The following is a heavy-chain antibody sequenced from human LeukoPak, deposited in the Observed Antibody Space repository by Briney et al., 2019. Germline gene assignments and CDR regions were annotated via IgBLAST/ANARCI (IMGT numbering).Heavy chain of an antibody. J-gene: IGHJ4*02. V-gene: IGHV4-34*01. D-gene: IGHD6-13*01. CDR1: GGSFSGYY. Sequence: SETLSVTCAVYGGSFSGYYWSWIRQPPGNGLEWIGEINHSGSTNYNPSLKSRVTISVDTSKNQFSLKLSSVTAADTAVYYCARGTIAAAGTSEYFDYWGQGTLVTVSS. CDR2: INHSGST. CDR3: ARGTIAAAGTSEYFDY.